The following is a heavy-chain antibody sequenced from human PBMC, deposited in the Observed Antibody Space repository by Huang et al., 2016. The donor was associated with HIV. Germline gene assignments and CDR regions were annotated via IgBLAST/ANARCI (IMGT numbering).Heavy chain of an antibody. D-gene: IGHD6-19*01. CDR3: ARLTSGWYQDY. J-gene: IGHJ4*02. V-gene: IGHV1-8*01. Sequence: QVQLVQSGPEVKKPGASVKVSCQTSGYIFSNYDINWVRQAPGQGLQWSGWLNPNSGKTAYGQDFQGRVTLTRSTSTGAAYMVLNSLTSQDTAVYYCARLTSGWYQDYWGQGTLVTVSS. CDR2: LNPNSGKT. CDR1: GYIFSNYD.